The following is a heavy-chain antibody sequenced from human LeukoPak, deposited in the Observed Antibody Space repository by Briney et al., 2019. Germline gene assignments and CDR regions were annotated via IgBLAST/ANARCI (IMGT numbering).Heavy chain of an antibody. CDR1: GGSISSGSYY. D-gene: IGHD2-2*01. CDR3: ARAPPIVVVPAAIDAFDF. V-gene: IGHV4-31*03. J-gene: IGHJ3*01. CDR2: IFYTGST. Sequence: SETLSLTCTVSGGSISSGSYYWSWIRQHPGKGLEWIGYIFYTGSTFYNPSLKSRVTMSQDTPKNQFSLKVTSVTAADTAVYYCARAPPIVVVPAAIDAFDFWGQGTMVTVSS.